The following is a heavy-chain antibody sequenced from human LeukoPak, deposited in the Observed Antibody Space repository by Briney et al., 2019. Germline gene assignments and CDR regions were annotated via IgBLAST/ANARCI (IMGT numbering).Heavy chain of an antibody. V-gene: IGHV3-30*04. D-gene: IGHD4-23*01. CDR2: ISYDGSNK. CDR3: ARSIGSTGGGVDV. CDR1: GFTFSSYA. Sequence: GGSLRLSCAASGFTFSSYAMHWVRQAPGKGLEWVAVISYDGSNKYYADSVKGRFTISRDNSKNTLYLQMNSLRAEDTAVYYCARSIGSTGGGVDVWGQGTTVTVSS. J-gene: IGHJ6*02.